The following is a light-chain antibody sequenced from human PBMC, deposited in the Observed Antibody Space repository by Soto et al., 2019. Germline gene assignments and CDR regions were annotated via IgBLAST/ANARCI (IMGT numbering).Light chain of an antibody. CDR1: QDISDD. Sequence: DLQMTQSPASLSASVGDRVTITCQASQDISDDLNWYQQKPGKAPKLLIYDASKLETGVPSRFSGSGSGTDFTFTINSLQPADVATYYCQQFDNRPLTFGGGTKVDIK. CDR2: DAS. J-gene: IGKJ4*01. V-gene: IGKV1-33*01. CDR3: QQFDNRPLT.